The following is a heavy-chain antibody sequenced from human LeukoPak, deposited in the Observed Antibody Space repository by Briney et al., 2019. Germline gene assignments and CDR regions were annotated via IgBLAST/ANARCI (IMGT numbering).Heavy chain of an antibody. CDR2: IIPIFGTA. CDR3: ARAPRNHYYDSSGYFGGFDY. V-gene: IGHV1-69*05. CDR1: GGTFSSYA. D-gene: IGHD3-22*01. J-gene: IGHJ4*02. Sequence: GASVKVSCKGSGGTFSSYAISWVRQAPGQGLECMGGIIPIFGTANYAQKFQGRVTITTDESTSTAYMELSSLRSEDTAVYYCARAPRNHYYDSSGYFGGFDYWGQGTLVTVSS.